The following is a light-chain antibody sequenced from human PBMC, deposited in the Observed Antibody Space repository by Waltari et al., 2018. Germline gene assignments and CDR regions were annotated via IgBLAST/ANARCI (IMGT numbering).Light chain of an antibody. CDR2: RES. Sequence: EIVLTQSPGTASLSPGERVTLSCRASQSVGSSILAWYQQKPGQAPRLVIYRESRGATGIPDRFIGSGSGTDFSLTISRLEPEDFAVYYCQQHGTLPATFGQGTKVEIK. J-gene: IGKJ1*01. CDR3: QQHGTLPAT. V-gene: IGKV3-20*01. CDR1: QSVGSSI.